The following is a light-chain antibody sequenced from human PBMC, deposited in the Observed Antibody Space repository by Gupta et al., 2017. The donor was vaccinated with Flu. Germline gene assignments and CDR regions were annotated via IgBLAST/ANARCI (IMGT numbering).Light chain of an antibody. CDR2: DAS. CDR3: QHRSSQWPLT. Sequence: EIVLTQSPATLSLSPGERATLSCRASQSVSSYLAWYQQKPGQAPRLLIYDASNRATGIPARFSGRGSGTDFTLTISTLEPEDVAVYYCQHRSSQWPLTFGGGTKVEI. V-gene: IGKV3-11*01. J-gene: IGKJ4*01. CDR1: QSVSSY.